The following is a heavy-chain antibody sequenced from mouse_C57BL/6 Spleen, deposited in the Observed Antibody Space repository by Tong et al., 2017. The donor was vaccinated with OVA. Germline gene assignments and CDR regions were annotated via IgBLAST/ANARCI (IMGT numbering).Heavy chain of an antibody. CDR1: GYAFTNYL. J-gene: IGHJ2*01. D-gene: IGHD2-14*01. CDR2: INPGSGGT. Sequence: VQLQESGAELVRPGTSVKVSCKASGYAFTNYLIEWVKQRPGQGLEWIGVINPGSGGTNYNEKFKGKATLTADKSSSYASMQLSRLTSDDSAVYFCARWRYGYFDYWGQGTTLTFSS. CDR3: ARWRYGYFDY. V-gene: IGHV1-54*01.